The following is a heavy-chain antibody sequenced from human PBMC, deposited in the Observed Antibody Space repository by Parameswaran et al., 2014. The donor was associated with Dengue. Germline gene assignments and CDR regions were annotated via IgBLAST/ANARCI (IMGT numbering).Heavy chain of an antibody. CDR2: IYYSGTT. Sequence: WIRQPPGKGLEWIGYIYYSGTTYYNPSLKSRVTLSVDTSKNQFSLKLSSVTAADTAVYYCARDRSGDYGWFDPWGQGNPGHRLL. V-gene: IGHV4-31*02. J-gene: IGHJ5*02. D-gene: IGHD4-17*01. CDR3: ARDRSGDYGWFDP.